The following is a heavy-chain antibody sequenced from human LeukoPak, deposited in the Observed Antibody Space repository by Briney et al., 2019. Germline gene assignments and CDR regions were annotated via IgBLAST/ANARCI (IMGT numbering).Heavy chain of an antibody. CDR1: GYTFTGYY. CDR3: ARDLWYSSSSSPLDY. CDR2: INPNSGGT. J-gene: IGHJ4*02. D-gene: IGHD6-6*01. Sequence: VSVKVSCKASGYTFTGYYMHWVRQAPGQGLEWMGWINPNSGGTNYAQKFQGRVTMTRDTSISTAYMELSRLRSDDTAVCYCARDLWYSSSSSPLDYWGQGTLVTVSS. V-gene: IGHV1-2*02.